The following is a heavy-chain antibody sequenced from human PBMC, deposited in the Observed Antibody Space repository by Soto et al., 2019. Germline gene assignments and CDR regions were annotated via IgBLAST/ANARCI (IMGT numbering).Heavy chain of an antibody. CDR2: IYYSGST. D-gene: IGHD2-2*01. CDR3: ARGPQLLSSDYYYYMDV. J-gene: IGHJ6*03. CDR1: GGSISSGGYY. Sequence: QVQLQESGPGLVKPSQTLSLTCTVSGGSISSGGYYWSWIRQHPGKGLEWIGYIYYSGSTYYNPSLQSRVTISVDTSKNQFSLKLSSVTAADTAVYYCARGPQLLSSDYYYYMDVWGKGTTVTVSS. V-gene: IGHV4-31*03.